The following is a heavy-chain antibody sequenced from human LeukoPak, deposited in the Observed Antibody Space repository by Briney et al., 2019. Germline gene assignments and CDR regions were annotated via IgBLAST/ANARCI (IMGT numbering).Heavy chain of an antibody. Sequence: SETLSLTCAVYGGSFSSYYWSWIRQPPGKGLEWIGYIYYSGSTNYNPSLKSRVTISVDTSKNQFSLKLSSVTAADTAVYYCARAYDSSGYPAFDIWGQGTMVTVSS. CDR2: IYYSGST. J-gene: IGHJ3*02. CDR3: ARAYDSSGYPAFDI. CDR1: GGSFSSYY. V-gene: IGHV4-59*01. D-gene: IGHD3-22*01.